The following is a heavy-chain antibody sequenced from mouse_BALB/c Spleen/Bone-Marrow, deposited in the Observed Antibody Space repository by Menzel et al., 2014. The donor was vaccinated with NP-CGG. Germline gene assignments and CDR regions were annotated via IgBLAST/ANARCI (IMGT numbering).Heavy chain of an antibody. D-gene: IGHD2-2*01. CDR1: GISITTGNYR. CDR3: ARVYGYDTCFDY. Sequence: DVQLQESGPGLVKPSQTVSLTCTVTGISITTGNYRWSWIRQFPGNKLEWIGYIYYSGTISYNPSLTSRTTITRDTSKNQFFLEMNSLTAQAPATYYCARVYGYDTCFDYWGQGTTLTVSS. V-gene: IGHV3-5*02. J-gene: IGHJ2*01. CDR2: IYYSGTI.